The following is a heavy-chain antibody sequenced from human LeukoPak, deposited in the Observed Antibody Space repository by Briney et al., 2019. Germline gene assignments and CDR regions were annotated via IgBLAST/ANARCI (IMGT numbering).Heavy chain of an antibody. CDR1: GGSISSDY. V-gene: IGHV4-59*08. Sequence: PSETLSLTCTVSGGSISSDYWSWIRQPPGKGLEWIGYIHYSGTSNYNPSLKSRVTMSVDTSKNQFSLKLRSVTAADTAVYYCARPLRYCSSSSTSCYTLDAFDIWGQRTMVTVSS. D-gene: IGHD2-2*01. CDR3: ARPLRYCSSSSTSCYTLDAFDI. J-gene: IGHJ3*02. CDR2: IHYSGTS.